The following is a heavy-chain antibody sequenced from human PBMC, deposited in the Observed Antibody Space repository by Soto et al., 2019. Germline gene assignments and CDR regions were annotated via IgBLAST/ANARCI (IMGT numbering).Heavy chain of an antibody. Sequence: QVQLVESGGGVVQPGRSLRLSCAASGFTFSSYAMHWVRQAPGKGLEWVAVISYDGSNKYYADSVKGRFTISRDNSKNPLYLQMNSLRAEDTAVYYCANNAWGVMLYYYGMDVWGQGTTVTVSS. V-gene: IGHV3-30-3*01. D-gene: IGHD3-16*01. J-gene: IGHJ6*02. CDR1: GFTFSSYA. CDR2: ISYDGSNK. CDR3: ANNAWGVMLYYYGMDV.